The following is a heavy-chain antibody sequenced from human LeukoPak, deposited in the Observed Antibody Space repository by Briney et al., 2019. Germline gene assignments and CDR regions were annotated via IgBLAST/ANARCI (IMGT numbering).Heavy chain of an antibody. Sequence: ASVKVSCKASGYTFTGYYMHWVRQAPGQGLEWMGWINPNSGSTNYAQKLHGRVTMTRDTSISTAYMELSRLRSDDTAVYYCARGLEVSEDWFDPWGQGTLVTVSS. CDR2: INPNSGST. J-gene: IGHJ5*02. D-gene: IGHD3/OR15-3a*01. CDR3: ARGLEVSEDWFDP. CDR1: GYTFTGYY. V-gene: IGHV1-2*02.